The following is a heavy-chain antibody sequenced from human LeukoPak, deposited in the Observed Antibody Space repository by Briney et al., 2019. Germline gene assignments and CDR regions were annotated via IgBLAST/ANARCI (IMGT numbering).Heavy chain of an antibody. CDR2: MSFDGSNK. D-gene: IGHD3-22*01. Sequence: GGSLRLSCAASGFTFNNYAMHWVRQAPGKGLEWVAVMSFDGSNKYYADSVKGRFIISRDNSKNTLYLQMNSLRGEDTAVYYCARDSFRAGIAPVTMIPRGPFDYWGQGTLVTVSS. J-gene: IGHJ4*02. V-gene: IGHV3-30-3*01. CDR3: ARDSFRAGIAPVTMIPRGPFDY. CDR1: GFTFNNYA.